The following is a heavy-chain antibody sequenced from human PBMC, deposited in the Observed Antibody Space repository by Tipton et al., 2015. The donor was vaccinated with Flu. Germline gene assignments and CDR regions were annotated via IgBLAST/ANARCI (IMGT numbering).Heavy chain of an antibody. CDR1: GGSISSYY. CDR2: IYSSGST. Sequence: TLSLTCTVSGGSISSYYWSWIRQPAGKGLEWIGRIYSSGSTNYNPSLKSRVTMSVETSKNQFSLKLSSVTAADTAVCYCARGSGSGTYVIFDYWGQGTLVTVSS. CDR3: ARGSGSGTYVIFDY. D-gene: IGHD3-10*01. V-gene: IGHV4-4*07. J-gene: IGHJ4*02.